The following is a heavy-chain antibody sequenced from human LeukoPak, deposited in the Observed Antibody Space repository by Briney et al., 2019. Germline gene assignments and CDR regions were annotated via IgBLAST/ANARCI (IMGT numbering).Heavy chain of an antibody. CDR1: GFTFSSYW. V-gene: IGHV3-7*01. Sequence: GGSLRLSCAASGFTFSSYWMSWVRQAPGKGLEWVANIKQDGSEKYYVDSVKGRFTISRDNAKNSLYLQMNSLRAEDTAVYYCARRGLFYDSSGYSIRAFDIWGQGTMVTVSS. CDR2: IKQDGSEK. CDR3: ARRGLFYDSSGYSIRAFDI. D-gene: IGHD3-22*01. J-gene: IGHJ3*02.